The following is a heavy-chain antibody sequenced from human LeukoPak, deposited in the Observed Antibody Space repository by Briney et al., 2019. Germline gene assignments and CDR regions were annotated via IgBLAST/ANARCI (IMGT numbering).Heavy chain of an antibody. J-gene: IGHJ4*02. CDR1: GFTFSSYS. Sequence: GGSLRLSCAASGFTFSSYSMNWVRQAPGEGLECVSYISSLSGTIYYADSVKRRFTISIDNAKNSLYLQMDSLRAEDTAVYYCARDPGGATSYWGQGTLVTVSS. CDR3: ARDPGGATSY. D-gene: IGHD1-26*01. V-gene: IGHV3-48*01. CDR2: ISSLSGTI.